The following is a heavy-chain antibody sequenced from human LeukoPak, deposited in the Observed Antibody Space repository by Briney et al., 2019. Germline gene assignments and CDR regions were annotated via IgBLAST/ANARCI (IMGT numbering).Heavy chain of an antibody. Sequence: GGSLRLSCAASGFTFSSYWMSWVRQAPGKGLEWVANIKQDGSEEYYVDSVKGRFTISRDNAKNSLYLQMNSLRAEDTAVYYCAKERGTQLWFKYYFDYWGQGTLVTVSS. D-gene: IGHD5-18*01. J-gene: IGHJ4*02. V-gene: IGHV3-7*01. CDR3: AKERGTQLWFKYYFDY. CDR1: GFTFSSYW. CDR2: IKQDGSEE.